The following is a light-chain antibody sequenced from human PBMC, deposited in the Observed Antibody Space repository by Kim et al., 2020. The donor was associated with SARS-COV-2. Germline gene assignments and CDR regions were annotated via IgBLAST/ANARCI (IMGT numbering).Light chain of an antibody. Sequence: GRSVTSSCTGTSSDIGAYNYVSWYQQHPGKVPKVMIYDVTKRPSWVPDRFSGSKSGNTASLTISGLQTEDEADYYCSSYAGSYTMIFGGGTQLTVL. CDR1: SSDIGAYNY. CDR2: DVT. V-gene: IGLV2-11*03. J-gene: IGLJ2*01. CDR3: SSYAGSYTMI.